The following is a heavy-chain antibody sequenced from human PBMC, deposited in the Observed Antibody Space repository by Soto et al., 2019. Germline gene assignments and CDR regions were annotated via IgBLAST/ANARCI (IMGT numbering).Heavy chain of an antibody. CDR3: ARDSVYYGSGSYYYYYYGMDV. Sequence: SETLSLTCAVSGYSISSGYYWGWIRQPPGKGLEWIGSIYHSGSTYYNPSLKSRVTISVDTSKNQFSLKLSSVTAADTAVYYCARDSVYYGSGSYYYYYYGMDVWGQGTTVTVSS. J-gene: IGHJ6*02. V-gene: IGHV4-38-2*02. CDR2: IYHSGST. D-gene: IGHD3-10*01. CDR1: GYSISSGYY.